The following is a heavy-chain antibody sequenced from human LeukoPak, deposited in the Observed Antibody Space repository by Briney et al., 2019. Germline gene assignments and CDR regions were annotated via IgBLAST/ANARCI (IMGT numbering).Heavy chain of an antibody. J-gene: IGHJ4*02. Sequence: PGGSLRLSCAASGFTVSSNYMSWVRQAPGKGLEWVSVIYSGGSTYYADSVKGRFTISRDNSKNTLYLQMNSLRAEDTAVYYCARAEVEGGSWYLRGGYFDYWGQGTLVTVSS. CDR3: ARAEVEGGSWYLRGGYFDY. CDR1: GFTVSSNY. CDR2: IYSGGST. V-gene: IGHV3-66*01. D-gene: IGHD6-13*01.